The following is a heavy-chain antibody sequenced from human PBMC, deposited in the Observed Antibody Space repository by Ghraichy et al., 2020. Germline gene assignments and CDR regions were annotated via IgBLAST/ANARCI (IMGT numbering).Heavy chain of an antibody. J-gene: IGHJ4*02. Sequence: ASVKVSCKASGYTFTGYYMHWVRQAPGQGLEWMGRINPNSGGTNYAQKFQGRVTMTRDTSISTAYMELSRLRSDDTAVYYCASTVDTAMVTQVWGQGTLVTVSS. V-gene: IGHV1-2*06. CDR2: INPNSGGT. D-gene: IGHD5-18*01. CDR3: ASTVDTAMVTQV. CDR1: GYTFTGYY.